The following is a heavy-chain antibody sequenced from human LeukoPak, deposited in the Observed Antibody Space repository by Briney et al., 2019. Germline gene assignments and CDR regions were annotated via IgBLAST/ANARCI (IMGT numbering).Heavy chain of an antibody. D-gene: IGHD2-15*01. Sequence: GGSLRLSCAASGFTVSSYEMYRVRQAPGRGLELVSYLSRSGRDRYDADSVRGRFSISRDNAKNSVFLQMNSLRAEDTAVYYCAKDGGSHLDYWGQGTLVTVSS. CDR1: GFTVSSYE. CDR3: AKDGGSHLDY. V-gene: IGHV3-48*03. J-gene: IGHJ4*02. CDR2: LSRSGRDR.